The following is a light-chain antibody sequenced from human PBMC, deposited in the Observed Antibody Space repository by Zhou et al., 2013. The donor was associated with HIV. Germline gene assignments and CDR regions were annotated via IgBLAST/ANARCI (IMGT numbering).Light chain of an antibody. CDR3: QQGSSFPHT. V-gene: IGKV1-9*01. CDR1: QGISSY. J-gene: IGKJ4*01. Sequence: IQLTQSPSSLSASVGDRVTITCRASQGISSYLAWYQQKPGKAPKLLIYAASTLQSGVPSRFSGSGSGTDFTLTISSLQPEDFGIYYCQQGSSFPHTFGGGTRVDIK. CDR2: AAS.